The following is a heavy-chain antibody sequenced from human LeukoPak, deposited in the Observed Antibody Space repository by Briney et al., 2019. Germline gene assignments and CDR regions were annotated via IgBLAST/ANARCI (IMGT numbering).Heavy chain of an antibody. CDR3: AKVSLAAAGTRLDP. Sequence: GGSLRLSCAASGFTFSSYGMNWVRQAPGKGLEWVSGVSGSGGTTYYADSVKGRFTIFRDNSKNTLYLQMNSLRAEDTAVYYCAKVSLAAAGTRLDPWGQGTLVTVSS. V-gene: IGHV3-23*01. J-gene: IGHJ5*02. CDR1: GFTFSSYG. CDR2: VSGSGGTT. D-gene: IGHD6-13*01.